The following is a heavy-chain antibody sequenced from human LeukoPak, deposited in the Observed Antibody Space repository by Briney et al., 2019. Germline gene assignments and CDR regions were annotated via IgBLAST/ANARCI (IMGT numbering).Heavy chain of an antibody. D-gene: IGHD3-22*01. CDR3: ARDLHYYDSSGYYY. CDR2: ISAYNGNT. CDR1: GYTFTSYG. J-gene: IGHJ4*02. Sequence: ASVKVSCKASGYTFTSYGISWVRQAPGQGLEWMRWISAYNGNTNYAQKLQGRVTMTTDTSTSTAYMELRSLRSDDTAVYYCARDLHYYDSSGYYYWGQGTLVTVSS. V-gene: IGHV1-18*01.